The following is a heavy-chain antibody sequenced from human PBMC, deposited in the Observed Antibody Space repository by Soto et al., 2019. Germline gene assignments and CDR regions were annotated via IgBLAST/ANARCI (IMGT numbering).Heavy chain of an antibody. Sequence: SETLSLTCTVSGGSISSYYWSWIRQPPGKGLEWIGYIYYSGSTNYNPSLKSRVTISVDTSKNQFSLKLSSVTAADTAVYYCAIRHSGGHWFDPWGQGTLVTVSS. CDR3: AIRHSGGHWFDP. CDR2: IYYSGST. V-gene: IGHV4-59*01. CDR1: GGSISSYY. J-gene: IGHJ5*02. D-gene: IGHD6-19*01.